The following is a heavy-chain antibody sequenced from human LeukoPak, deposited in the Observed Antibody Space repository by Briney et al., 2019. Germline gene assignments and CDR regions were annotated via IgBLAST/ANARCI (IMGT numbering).Heavy chain of an antibody. Sequence: SETLSLTCTVSGGSISSSSYYWGWIRQTPGRGLEWIGNIFYSGTTYYNPSLESRVTISVDTSKDQFSLSLSSVTAADSAVYYCARLRGGYGAYLDYRGQGALVTVSS. J-gene: IGHJ4*02. CDR3: ARLRGGYGAYLDY. CDR2: IFYSGTT. D-gene: IGHD4-17*01. CDR1: GGSISSSSYY. V-gene: IGHV4-39*01.